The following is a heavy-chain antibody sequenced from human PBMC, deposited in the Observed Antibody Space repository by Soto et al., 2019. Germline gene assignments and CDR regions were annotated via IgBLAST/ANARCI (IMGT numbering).Heavy chain of an antibody. CDR3: ARHNSQWPNWFDP. J-gene: IGHJ5*02. D-gene: IGHD1-1*01. CDR2: INAGNGNT. V-gene: IGHV1-3*01. CDR1: GCTFTSYA. Sequence: GASVKVSCKASGCTFTSYAMHWVRQAPGQRLEWMGWINAGNGNTKYSQKFQGRVTITRDTSTSTAYMELKSLRSDDTAVYYCARHNSQWPNWFDPWGQGTLVTVSS.